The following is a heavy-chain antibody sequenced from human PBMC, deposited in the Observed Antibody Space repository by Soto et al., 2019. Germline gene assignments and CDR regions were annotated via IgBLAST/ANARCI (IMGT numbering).Heavy chain of an antibody. CDR2: INHSGST. CDR3: ARGTRLHIAAAGVFDY. D-gene: IGHD6-13*01. J-gene: IGHJ4*02. Sequence: SETLSLTCAVYGGSFSGYYWSWIRQPPGKGLEWIGEINHSGSTNYNPSLKSRVTISVDTSKNQFSLKLSSVTAADTAVYYCARGTRLHIAAAGVFDYIGQGDVVTVSS. CDR1: GGSFSGYY. V-gene: IGHV4-34*01.